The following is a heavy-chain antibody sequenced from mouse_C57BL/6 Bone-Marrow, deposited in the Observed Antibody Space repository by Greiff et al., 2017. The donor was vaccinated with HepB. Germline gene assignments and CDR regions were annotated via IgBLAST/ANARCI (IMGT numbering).Heavy chain of an antibody. Sequence: QVQLQQPGAELVKPGASVKLSCKASGYTFTSYWMQWVKQRPGQGLEWIGEIDPSDSYTNYNQKFKGKATLTVDTSSSTAYMQLSSLTSEDSAVYYCARRPITTVAMDYWGQGTSVTVSS. CDR3: ARRPITTVAMDY. CDR2: IDPSDSYT. D-gene: IGHD1-1*01. J-gene: IGHJ4*01. V-gene: IGHV1-50*01. CDR1: GYTFTSYW.